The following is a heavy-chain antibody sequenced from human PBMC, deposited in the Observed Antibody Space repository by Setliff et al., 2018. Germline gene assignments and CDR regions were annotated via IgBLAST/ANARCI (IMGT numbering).Heavy chain of an antibody. CDR1: GFTFSTYA. CDR3: ARRMTTVYYMDV. D-gene: IGHD4-17*01. CDR2: INYSGGST. J-gene: IGHJ6*03. V-gene: IGHV3-23*01. Sequence: HPGGSLRLSCAASGFTFSTYAMSWVRQAPGKGLAWVSAINYSGGSTYYADSVKGRFIVSRDNSKNTLYLQMNSLTAEDTAIYYCARRMTTVYYMDVWGKGTTVTVSS.